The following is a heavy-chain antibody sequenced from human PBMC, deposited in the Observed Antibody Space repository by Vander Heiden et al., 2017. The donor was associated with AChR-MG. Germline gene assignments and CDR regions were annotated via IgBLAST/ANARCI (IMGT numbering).Heavy chain of an antibody. Sequence: QVQLVESGGGVVQPGRSLRLSCAASGFTFSSYGMHWVRQAPGKGLEWVAVIWYDGSNKYYADSVKGRFTISRDNSKNTLYLQMNSLRAEDTAVYYCARLGWEQQLVREDYWGQGTLVTVSS. CDR3: ARLGWEQQLVREDY. V-gene: IGHV3-33*01. J-gene: IGHJ4*02. CDR1: GFTFSSYG. CDR2: IWYDGSNK. D-gene: IGHD6-13*01.